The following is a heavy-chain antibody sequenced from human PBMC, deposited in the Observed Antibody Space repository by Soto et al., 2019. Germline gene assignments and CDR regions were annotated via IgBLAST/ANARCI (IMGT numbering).Heavy chain of an antibody. J-gene: IGHJ4*02. CDR3: ARGAMGNYYNDY. CDR1: GFTFSSYW. V-gene: IGHV3-74*01. D-gene: IGHD3-10*01. Sequence: EVQLVESGGGFVQSGGSLRLSCAASGFTFSSYWMHWVRQAPGKGLVWVSRIKGDGISTNYADTVKGRFTISRDNAKDTVFLQMNGLSADDTAVYYCARGAMGNYYNDYWGQGTLVSVSS. CDR2: IKGDGIST.